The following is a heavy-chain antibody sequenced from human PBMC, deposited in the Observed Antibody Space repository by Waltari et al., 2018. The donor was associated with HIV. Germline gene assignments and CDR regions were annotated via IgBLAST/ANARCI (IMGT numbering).Heavy chain of an antibody. D-gene: IGHD3-10*01. CDR3: ARGPMYNWFDP. Sequence: EVQLVESGGGLVQPGRSLRLSCAASGFTFDDYAMHWVRQAPGKGLEWVSSISWNSVRITYADSVRGRFTVSRDNAKNYLYLQMNSLRPDDTAFYYCARGPMYNWFDPWGQGSLV. V-gene: IGHV3-9*01. J-gene: IGHJ5*02. CDR1: GFTFDDYA. CDR2: ISWNSVRI.